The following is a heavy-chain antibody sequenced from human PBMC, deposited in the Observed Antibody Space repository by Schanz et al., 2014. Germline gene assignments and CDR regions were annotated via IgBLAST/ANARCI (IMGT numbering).Heavy chain of an antibody. CDR2: ISYDGSNK. V-gene: IGHV3-30-3*01. J-gene: IGHJ6*02. CDR1: GFTLSSYA. CDR3: ARDRGYCSGGRCFHYSYYGMDV. Sequence: QVQLVESGGGVVQPGRSLRLSCAAYGFTLSSYAMHWVRQAPGKGLEWVAVISYDGSNKYYADSVKGRFTISRDNSKNTLYLQMNTLRAEDTAVYYCARDRGYCSGGRCFHYSYYGMDVWGQGTTVTVSS. D-gene: IGHD2-15*01.